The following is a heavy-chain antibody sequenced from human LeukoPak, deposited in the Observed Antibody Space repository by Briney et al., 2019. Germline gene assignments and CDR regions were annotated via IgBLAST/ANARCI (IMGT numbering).Heavy chain of an antibody. J-gene: IGHJ4*02. Sequence: SETLSLTCTASGGSISSYYWSWIRQPPGKGLEWIGYIYYSGSTNYNPSLKSRVTISVDTSKNQFSLKLSSVTAADTAVYYCARSWGSYRSFDYWGQGTLVTVSS. V-gene: IGHV4-59*01. CDR2: IYYSGST. D-gene: IGHD3-16*02. CDR3: ARSWGSYRSFDY. CDR1: GGSISSYY.